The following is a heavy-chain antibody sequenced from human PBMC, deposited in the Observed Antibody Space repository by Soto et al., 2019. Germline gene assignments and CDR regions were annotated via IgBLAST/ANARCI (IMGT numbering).Heavy chain of an antibody. CDR1: GFTFTRYS. CDR2: ISSTTNYI. Sequence: GGSLRLSCAACGFTFTRYSMNWVRQAPGRGLEWVSSISSTTNYIYYGDSMKGRFTISRDNAKNSLYLEMNSLRAEDTAVYYCARESEDLTSNFDYWGQGTLVTVSS. CDR3: ARESEDLTSNFDY. V-gene: IGHV3-21*06. J-gene: IGHJ4*02.